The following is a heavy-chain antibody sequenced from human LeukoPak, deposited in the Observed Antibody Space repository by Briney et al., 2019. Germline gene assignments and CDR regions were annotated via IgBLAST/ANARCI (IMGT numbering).Heavy chain of an antibody. Sequence: ASVKVSCKASGYTFTSYGISWVRQAPGQGLEWMGWISAYNGNTNYAQKLQGRVTMTTDTSTSTAYMELRSLRSDDTAVYYCARYWNYCSGGSCRPYYFDYWGQGTLVTASS. D-gene: IGHD2-15*01. J-gene: IGHJ4*02. CDR2: ISAYNGNT. CDR3: ARYWNYCSGGSCRPYYFDY. CDR1: GYTFTSYG. V-gene: IGHV1-18*01.